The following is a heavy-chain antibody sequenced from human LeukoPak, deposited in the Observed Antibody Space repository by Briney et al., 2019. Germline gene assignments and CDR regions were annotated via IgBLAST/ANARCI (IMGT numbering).Heavy chain of an antibody. CDR2: ILPVLGTT. D-gene: IGHD3-10*02. CDR1: GGTFSSYA. Sequence: ASVKVSCKASGGTFSSYAISWVRQAPGQGLEWMGGILPVLGTTNYAQKFQDRVTITADKSTSTAYMELSSLRSEDTAVYYCARDRWHRDYVFDYWGQGTLVTVSS. CDR3: ARDRWHRDYVFDY. J-gene: IGHJ4*02. V-gene: IGHV1-69*10.